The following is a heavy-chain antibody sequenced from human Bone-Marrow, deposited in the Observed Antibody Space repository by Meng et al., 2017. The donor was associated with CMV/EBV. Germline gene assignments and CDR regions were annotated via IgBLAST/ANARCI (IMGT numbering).Heavy chain of an antibody. J-gene: IGHJ3*02. Sequence: GESLKIPCPASGFTFSSSGMHWVRQAPGKGLEWVANIKQDGSEKHYVDSVKGRFTISRDNAKNSLYLQRNSLRAEDTAVYYCARLYCSSTSCWGAFDIWGQGTMVTVSS. CDR2: IKQDGSEK. D-gene: IGHD2-2*01. CDR3: ARLYCSSTSCWGAFDI. CDR1: GFTFSSSG. V-gene: IGHV3-7*01.